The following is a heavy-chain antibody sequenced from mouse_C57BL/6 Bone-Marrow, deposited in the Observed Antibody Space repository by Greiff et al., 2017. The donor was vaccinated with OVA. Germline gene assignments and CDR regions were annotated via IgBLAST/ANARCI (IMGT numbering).Heavy chain of an antibody. CDR1: GFTFSDYG. CDR3: GLKDWFAY. Sequence: EVMLVESGGGLVKPGGSLKLSCAASGFTFSDYGMHWVRQAPEKGLEWVAYISSGSSTIYYEDTVKGRFTISRDNAKNTLFLQMTSLRSEDTAMYYCGLKDWFAYWGQGTMVTVSA. CDR2: ISSGSSTI. V-gene: IGHV5-17*01. D-gene: IGHD2-4*01. J-gene: IGHJ3*01.